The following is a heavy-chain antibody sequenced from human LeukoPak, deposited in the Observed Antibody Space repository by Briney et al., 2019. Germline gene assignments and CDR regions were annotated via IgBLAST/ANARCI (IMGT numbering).Heavy chain of an antibody. CDR2: ISDSGST. V-gene: IGHV4-59*01. D-gene: IGHD3-16*01. Sequence: KPSETLSLPRTVSCGPHKRYYWGWVRHPPGQRLEWIGYISDSGSTNYNPSLKSRVTISVDTSKNQFSLKLSSVTAADTAVYYCARAGGADAFDIWGQGTMVTVSS. CDR3: ARAGGADAFDI. CDR1: CGPHKRYY. J-gene: IGHJ3*02.